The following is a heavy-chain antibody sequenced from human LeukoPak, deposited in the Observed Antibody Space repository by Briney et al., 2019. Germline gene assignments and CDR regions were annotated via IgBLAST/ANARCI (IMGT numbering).Heavy chain of an antibody. CDR3: GRDWGDCVGVPAARCCMDV. CDR1: GFSFSDYY. J-gene: IGHJ6*02. V-gene: IGHV3-11*01. D-gene: IGHD2-2*01. Sequence: GGSLRLSCAASGFSFSDYYMSWIRQPPGKELEWVSYISSSGSTIYYADSVRGRCTTSTDTAQKSLCLQMNRPRAETTAEYYCGRDWGDCVGVPAARCCMDVGGQGTTVTVSS. CDR2: ISSSGSTI.